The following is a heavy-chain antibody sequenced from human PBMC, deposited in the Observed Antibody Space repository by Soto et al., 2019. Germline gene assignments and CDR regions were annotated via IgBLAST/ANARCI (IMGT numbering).Heavy chain of an antibody. CDR1: GLQFNIYA. D-gene: IGHD3-3*01. J-gene: IGHJ4*02. V-gene: IGHV3-23*01. CDR3: AKDLRPDGRYDLDY. Sequence: GGSLRLSCAAYGLQFNIYAMNWVRQDPGKGLEWVACIIGNSEATYYADSVKGRFTISRDNSNHILYLQLSSLRVEDTAIYYCAKDLRPDGRYDLDYWGQGTQVTVSS. CDR2: IIGNSEAT.